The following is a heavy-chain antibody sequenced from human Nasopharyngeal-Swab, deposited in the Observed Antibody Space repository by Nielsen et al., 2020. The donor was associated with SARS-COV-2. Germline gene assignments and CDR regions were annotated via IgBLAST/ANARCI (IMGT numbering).Heavy chain of an antibody. CDR2: INPGGGSA. J-gene: IGHJ5*02. D-gene: IGHD2-15*01. CDR3: ARGGDPREVVAATDCFDP. Sequence: WVRPATGQGLEWMGIINPGGGSARYSQNFQGRVTMTRDTSTSTVYMELSSLRSEDTAVYYCARGGDPREVVAATDCFDPWGQGTLVTVSS. V-gene: IGHV1-46*01.